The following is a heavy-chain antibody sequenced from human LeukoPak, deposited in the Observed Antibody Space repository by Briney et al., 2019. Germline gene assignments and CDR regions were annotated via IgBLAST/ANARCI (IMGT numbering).Heavy chain of an antibody. CDR2: IYNSGSRT. D-gene: IGHD6-19*01. V-gene: IGHV3-23*05. J-gene: IGHJ4*02. CDR3: AKDVAPDSGWDLDY. CDR1: GFTFSTYT. Sequence: GGSLRLSCAASGFTFSTYTMTWVRQAPGKGLEWVSSIYNSGSRTFYGDSVKGRFTVSRDNSKNTLYLQMNSLRAEDTAVYYCAKDVAPDSGWDLDYWGQGTLVTVSS.